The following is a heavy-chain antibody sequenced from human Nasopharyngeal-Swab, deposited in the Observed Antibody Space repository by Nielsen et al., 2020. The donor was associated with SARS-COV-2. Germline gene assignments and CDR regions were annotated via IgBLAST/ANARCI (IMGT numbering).Heavy chain of an antibody. CDR1: GFTFGSFG. CDR3: ARQDRFYYYLDV. D-gene: IGHD3-3*01. Sequence: GVLKISCAGSGFTFGSFGMTWVRQAPGKGLEWVSYISPSSGYIYYAESLKGRITISRDNGKNSVYLLMNSLRADDTAVYFCARQDRFYYYLDVWGKGTTVTVSS. J-gene: IGHJ6*03. V-gene: IGHV3-21*01. CDR2: ISPSSGYI.